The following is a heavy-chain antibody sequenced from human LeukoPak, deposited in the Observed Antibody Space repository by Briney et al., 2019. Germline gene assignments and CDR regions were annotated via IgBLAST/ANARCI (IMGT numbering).Heavy chain of an antibody. V-gene: IGHV4-39*01. J-gene: IGHJ6*02. D-gene: IGHD3-3*01. CDR1: GGSISSSSYY. CDR3: ARLGWGYDSGVVDV. Sequence: ASETLSLTCTVSGGSISSSSYYWGWIRQPPGKGLEWIGSIYYSGSTYYNPSLKSRVTISVDTSKNQFSLKLSSVTAAETAVYYCARLGWGYDSGVVDVWGQGTTVTVSS. CDR2: IYYSGST.